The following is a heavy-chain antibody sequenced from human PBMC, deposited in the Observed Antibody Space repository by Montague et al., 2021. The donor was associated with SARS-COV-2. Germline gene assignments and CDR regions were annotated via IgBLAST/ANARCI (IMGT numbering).Heavy chain of an antibody. J-gene: IGHJ5*01. D-gene: IGHD2-8*02. CDR2: INHSGST. CDR3: ARARGSTGWFDS. Sequence: SETLSLTCAVRGGSFTTYYWNWIRQSPGKGLQTLGEINHSGSTTYYPSLMSRVTISVDMSTSQVSLNLTSVTAADTAIYYCARARGSTGWFDSWGQGIQVTVSS. V-gene: IGHV4-34*01. CDR1: GGSFTTYY.